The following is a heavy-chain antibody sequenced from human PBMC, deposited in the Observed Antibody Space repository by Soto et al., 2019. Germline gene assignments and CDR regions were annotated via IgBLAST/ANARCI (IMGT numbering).Heavy chain of an antibody. CDR1: GFTFSNYG. Sequence: EVQLLESGGHLVQPGGSLRLSCAASGFTFSNYGVSWVRQAPGKGLEWVSSIDGAGIRMDYADSVKGRFTISRDNSKNTLYLQMSRMSAEATAVYYWAKVRAGSWTMDVWGKGTTVAVSS. D-gene: IGHD3-10*01. CDR2: IDGAGIRM. J-gene: IGHJ6*04. V-gene: IGHV3-23*01. CDR3: AKVRAGSWTMDV.